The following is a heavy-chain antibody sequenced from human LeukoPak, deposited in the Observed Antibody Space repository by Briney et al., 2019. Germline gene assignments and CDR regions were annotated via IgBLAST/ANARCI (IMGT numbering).Heavy chain of an antibody. CDR2: IRYDGSNT. Sequence: GGSLRLSCATSGFTFSTSGMHWVRQAPGKGLEWVAFIRYDGSNTYHADSVKGRFTVSRDNSKNTLYLQMNSLRAEDMALYYCAKSSLSAYYGGDYFDYWGQGSLVTVSS. D-gene: IGHD3-16*01. CDR3: AKSSLSAYYGGDYFDY. V-gene: IGHV3-30*02. J-gene: IGHJ4*02. CDR1: GFTFSTSG.